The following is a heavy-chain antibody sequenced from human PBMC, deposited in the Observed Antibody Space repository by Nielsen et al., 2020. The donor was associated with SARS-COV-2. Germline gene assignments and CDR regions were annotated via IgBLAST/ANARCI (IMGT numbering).Heavy chain of an antibody. CDR3: AKDVLHDYGED. D-gene: IGHD4-17*01. CDR1: GFTFSSYA. J-gene: IGHJ4*02. V-gene: IGHV3-23*01. CDR2: ISGSGGST. Sequence: GESLKISCAASGFTFSSYAMSWVRQAPGKGLEWVSAISGSGGSTYYADSVKGRFTISRDNSKNTLYLQMNSLRAEDTAVYYCAKDVLHDYGEDWGQGTLVTVSS.